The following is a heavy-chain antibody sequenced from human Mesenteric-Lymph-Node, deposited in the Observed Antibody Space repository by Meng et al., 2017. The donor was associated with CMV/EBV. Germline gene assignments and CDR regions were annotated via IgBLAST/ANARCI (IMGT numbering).Heavy chain of an antibody. CDR3: ARAPRAGIAVRSFDY. CDR1: GGSISSYY. J-gene: IGHJ4*02. D-gene: IGHD6-19*01. Sequence: SETLSLTCTVSGGSISSYYWSWIRQPPGKGLEWIVSIYYTGSTNHNPSLESRVTISVDTSKNQFSLKLSSVTAADTAVYYCARAPRAGIAVRSFDYWGQGTPVTVSS. CDR2: IYYTGST. V-gene: IGHV4-59*01.